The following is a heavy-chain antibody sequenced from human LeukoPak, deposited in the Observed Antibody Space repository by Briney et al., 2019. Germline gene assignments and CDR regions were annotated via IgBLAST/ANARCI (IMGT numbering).Heavy chain of an antibody. CDR3: ARVGSSWYKEFDY. V-gene: IGHV1-8*01. CDR2: MNPNSGNT. Sequence: ASVKVPCKASGYTFTSYDINWVRQATGQGLEWMGWMNPNSGNTGYAQKFQGRVTMTRNTSISTAYMELSSLRSEDTAVYYCARVGSSWYKEFDYWGQGTLVTVSS. CDR1: GYTFTSYD. J-gene: IGHJ4*02. D-gene: IGHD6-13*01.